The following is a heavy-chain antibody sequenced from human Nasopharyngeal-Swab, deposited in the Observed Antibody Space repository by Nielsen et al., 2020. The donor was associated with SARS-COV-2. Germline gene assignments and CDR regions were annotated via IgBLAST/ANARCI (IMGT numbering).Heavy chain of an antibody. CDR1: GFTFSSYG. D-gene: IGHD4-11*01. V-gene: IGHV3-33*01. J-gene: IGHJ5*02. Sequence: GGSLRLSCAASGFTFSSYGMHWVRQAPGKGLEWVAVIWFDGSNKYYAESVKGRFTISRDNSRKTLYLQMNSLRAEDTAVYYCARGPKTTVDRVAWFGPWGQGTLVIVSS. CDR3: ARGPKTTVDRVAWFGP. CDR2: IWFDGSNK.